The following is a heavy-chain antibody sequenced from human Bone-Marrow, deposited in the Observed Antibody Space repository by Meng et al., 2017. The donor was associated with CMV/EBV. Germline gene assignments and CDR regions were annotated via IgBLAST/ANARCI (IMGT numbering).Heavy chain of an antibody. CDR3: ASNVLGSYGMDV. J-gene: IGHJ6*01. V-gene: IGHV1-18*01. CDR2: ISAYNGNT. D-gene: IGHD3-16*01. CDR1: GYTFTSYG. Sequence: ASVKVSCKASGYTFTSYGISWVRQAPGQGLEWMGWISAYNGNTNYAQKLQGRVTMTRDTSTSTVYMELSSLRSEDTAVYYCASNVLGSYGMDVWGQGTTVTGYS.